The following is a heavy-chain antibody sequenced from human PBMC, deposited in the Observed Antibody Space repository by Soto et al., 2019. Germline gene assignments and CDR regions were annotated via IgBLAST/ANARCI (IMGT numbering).Heavy chain of an antibody. J-gene: IGHJ4*02. Sequence: GGSLRLSCAASGFTFSSYGMHWVRQAPGEGLEWVAVIWYDGSNKYYADSVKGRFTISRDNSKNTLYLQMNSLRAEDTAVYYCARDLPGLSSGYSPSFDYWGQGTLVTVSS. V-gene: IGHV3-33*01. D-gene: IGHD3-22*01. CDR1: GFTFSSYG. CDR3: ARDLPGLSSGYSPSFDY. CDR2: IWYDGSNK.